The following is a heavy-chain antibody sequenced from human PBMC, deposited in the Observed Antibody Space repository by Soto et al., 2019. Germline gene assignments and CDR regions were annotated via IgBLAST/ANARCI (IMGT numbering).Heavy chain of an antibody. CDR3: AHRRIVLATQYYCDY. D-gene: IGHD1-26*01. Sequence: QITLKESGPTLVKPTQTLTLTCTFSGFSLSTSGVGVGWIRQPPGKALEWLALIYWDDDKRYSPSLKSRLTLTKDNSKNRVDLTTTNMDPVDTATYYGAHRRIVLATQYYCDYWGQGPLVTVSS. V-gene: IGHV2-5*02. CDR2: IYWDDDK. CDR1: GFSLSTSGVG. J-gene: IGHJ4*02.